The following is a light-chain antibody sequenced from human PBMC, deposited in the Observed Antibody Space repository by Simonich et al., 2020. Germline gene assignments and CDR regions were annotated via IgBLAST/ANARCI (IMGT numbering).Light chain of an antibody. CDR3: KQGTHWPPWT. J-gene: IGKJ1*01. Sequence: DVVMTQSPLSLPVTLGQPASIYCRSSQSLVQSDENNYLNLVQQRTGQSPRRLIYKVSNRDAGDPDRVSCRGSGTDFTLKSSRVEAEDVGVYYCKQGTHWPPWTFGQGTKVEIK. CDR1: QSLVQSDENNY. CDR2: KVS. V-gene: IGKV2-30*02.